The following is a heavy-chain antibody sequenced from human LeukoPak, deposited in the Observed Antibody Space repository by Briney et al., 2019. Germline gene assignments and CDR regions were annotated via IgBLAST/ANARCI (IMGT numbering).Heavy chain of an antibody. CDR1: GGSISSYSYF. D-gene: IGHD1-26*01. Sequence: SETLSLTCTVSGGSISSYSYFWGWIRQPPGKGLEWIGTIYYSGNTYYNPSLKSRVTISIDTSKNQFSVKLSSVTAADTAVFYCARIYSGSYFYYGMDVWGQGTTVTVSS. J-gene: IGHJ6*02. CDR3: ARIYSGSYFYYGMDV. V-gene: IGHV4-39*01. CDR2: IYYSGNT.